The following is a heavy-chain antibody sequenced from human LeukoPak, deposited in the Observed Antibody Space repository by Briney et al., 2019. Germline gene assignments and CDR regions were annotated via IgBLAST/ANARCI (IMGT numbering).Heavy chain of an antibody. V-gene: IGHV4-39*07. CDR1: GGSISSSIYY. CDR2: VFYNGAT. J-gene: IGHJ4*02. CDR3: ARGKGGSSSFRIY. D-gene: IGHD6-6*01. Sequence: SETLSLTCIVSGGSISSSIYYWAWVRQPPGKGLEWIGTVFYNGATQYSPSLRSRVTISIDTSTNQFSLKLTSVTAADTALYYCARGKGGSSSFRIYWGQGTLVTVSS.